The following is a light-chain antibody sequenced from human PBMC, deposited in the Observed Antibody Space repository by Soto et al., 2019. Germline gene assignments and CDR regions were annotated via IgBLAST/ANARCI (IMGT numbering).Light chain of an antibody. CDR3: QQYGSSAWT. CDR2: GAS. CDR1: QSVSSSY. V-gene: IGKV3-20*01. J-gene: IGKJ1*01. Sequence: EIVLTQSPGTLSLSPGERATLSCRASQSVSSSYLAWYPQKPGQAPRLLIYGASSRASGVPDRFSGSGSGTDFTLTFSRLEPEDFAVYYCQQYGSSAWTFGQGTKVEI.